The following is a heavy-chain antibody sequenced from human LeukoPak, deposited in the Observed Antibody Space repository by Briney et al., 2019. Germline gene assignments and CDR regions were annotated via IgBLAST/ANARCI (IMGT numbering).Heavy chain of an antibody. D-gene: IGHD2-21*02. CDR3: ARQGVATAIDY. V-gene: IGHV3-23*01. CDR2: ISGSGGST. Sequence: GGSLRLSCAASGFTFSNYAMSWVRQAPGKGLEWVLLISGSGGSTYYTDSVKGRFTISRDNSKNTLYLQMNSLRAEDTAVYYCARQGVATAIDYWGQGTLVTVSS. J-gene: IGHJ4*02. CDR1: GFTFSNYA.